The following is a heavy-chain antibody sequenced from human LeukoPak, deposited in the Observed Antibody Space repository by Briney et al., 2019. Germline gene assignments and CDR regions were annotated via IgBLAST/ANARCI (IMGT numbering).Heavy chain of an antibody. V-gene: IGHV4-59*01. Sequence: AETLSLTCTVCGGSISSYYWSWIRQPPAKGLEGIGYISYSGCPNYNPSLKSRVTISVDTSKNQSSLKLSSVTAADTAVYYCARVGSVYFGYWGQGTPGTVSP. D-gene: IGHD6-19*01. CDR1: GGSISSYY. CDR3: ARVGSVYFGY. J-gene: IGHJ4*02. CDR2: ISYSGCP.